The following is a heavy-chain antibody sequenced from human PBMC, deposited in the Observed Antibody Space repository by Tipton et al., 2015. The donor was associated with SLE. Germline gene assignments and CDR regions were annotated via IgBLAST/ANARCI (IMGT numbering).Heavy chain of an antibody. CDR1: GGSINSNY. Sequence: TLSLTCTVSGGSINSNYWSWIRQPPGEGLEWIGYIFFGGSTNYNPSLKSRVTISADTSNNQFSLKLSSVTAADTAVYYCARLEYCGGDCSSAFDIWGQGTMITVSS. D-gene: IGHD2-21*02. CDR2: IFFGGST. J-gene: IGHJ3*02. CDR3: ARLEYCGGDCSSAFDI. V-gene: IGHV4-59*01.